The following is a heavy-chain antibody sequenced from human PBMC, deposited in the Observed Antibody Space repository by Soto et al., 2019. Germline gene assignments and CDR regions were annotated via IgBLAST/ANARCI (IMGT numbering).Heavy chain of an antibody. J-gene: IGHJ6*02. CDR2: IRGTGDTT. Sequence: EVQLLESGGGLVQPGGSLRLSCAASGFTFSSYAMTWVRQAPGKGLEWVSVIRGTGDTTYYADSVKGRFTISRDNSKNTLYLKMSSLIAEDTAIYYCAKQQGPGTPYYYAMDVWGQGTTVTVSS. V-gene: IGHV3-23*01. CDR3: AKQQGPGTPYYYAMDV. CDR1: GFTFSSYA. D-gene: IGHD1-1*01.